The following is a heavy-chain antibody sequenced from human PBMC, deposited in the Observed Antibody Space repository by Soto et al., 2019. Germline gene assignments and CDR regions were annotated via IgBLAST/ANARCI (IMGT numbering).Heavy chain of an antibody. J-gene: IGHJ6*02. D-gene: IGHD1-1*01. CDR1: GFTFTSSA. Sequence: SVKVSCKASGFTFTSSAVQWVRQARGQRLEWIGWIVVGSGNTNYAQKFQERVTITRDMSTSTAYMELSSLRSEDTAVYYCAAEVHSNSAYYYYYGMDVWSQGNTVTVSS. CDR2: IVVGSGNT. CDR3: AAEVHSNSAYYYYYGMDV. V-gene: IGHV1-58*01.